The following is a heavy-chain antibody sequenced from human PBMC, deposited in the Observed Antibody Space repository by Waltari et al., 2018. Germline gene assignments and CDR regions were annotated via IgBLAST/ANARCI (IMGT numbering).Heavy chain of an antibody. CDR1: GFTFSSYW. D-gene: IGHD5-18*01. CDR2: LNSDGSSR. CDR3: ARGYTYRTPDALHI. V-gene: IGHV3-74*01. Sequence: EVQLVESGGGLVQTGGSLRLACEPSGFTFSSYWMHWVRQAPGKGLVWVSRLNSDGSSRNYADSVKGRFTISRDNAKNTVYLQMLSLRVEDTAVYYCARGYTYRTPDALHIWGQGTVVTVSS. J-gene: IGHJ3*02.